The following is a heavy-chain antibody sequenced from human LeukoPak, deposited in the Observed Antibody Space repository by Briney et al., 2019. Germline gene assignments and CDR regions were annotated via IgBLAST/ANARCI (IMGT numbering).Heavy chain of an antibody. CDR3: ARIRDSSGWFYFDN. CDR1: GFTVSSNY. V-gene: IGHV3-53*01. CDR2: IYSGGST. Sequence: GGSLRLSCAASGFTVSSNYMSWVRQAPGKGLEWVSLIYSGGSTYYADSVKGRFTISRDNSKNTLYLQMNSLRAEDTAVYYCARIRDSSGWFYFDNWGQGTLVTVSS. D-gene: IGHD6-19*01. J-gene: IGHJ4*02.